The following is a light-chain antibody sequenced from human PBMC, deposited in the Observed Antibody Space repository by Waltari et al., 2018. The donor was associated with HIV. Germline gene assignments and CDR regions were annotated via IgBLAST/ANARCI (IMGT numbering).Light chain of an antibody. CDR2: EVS. CDR3: SSYAGSSNVV. V-gene: IGLV2-8*01. J-gene: IGLJ2*01. Sequence: QSALTQPPSASGSPGQSVTISCTGTSSDVGGYNYVSWYQQHPGKAPKLMIYEVSKRPAGVPDRFSGSKYGNTASLTVSGLQAEDEADYYCSSYAGSSNVVFGGGTKLTVL. CDR1: SSDVGGYNY.